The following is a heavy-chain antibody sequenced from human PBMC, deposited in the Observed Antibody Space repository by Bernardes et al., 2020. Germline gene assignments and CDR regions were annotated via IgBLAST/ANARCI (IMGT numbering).Heavy chain of an antibody. CDR1: KFTFSSYD. CDR2: ISYDGSNQ. J-gene: IGHJ4*02. Sequence: GGSLRLSCAASKFTFSSYDIHWVRQAPGKGLEWVAVISYDGSNQYYADSVKGRFTISRDNSKNTLYLQMNSLRAEDTALYYCAKATEITSRPRGGFDYWGQGTLVTVSS. CDR3: AKATEITSRPRGGFDY. D-gene: IGHD6-6*01. V-gene: IGHV3-30*18.